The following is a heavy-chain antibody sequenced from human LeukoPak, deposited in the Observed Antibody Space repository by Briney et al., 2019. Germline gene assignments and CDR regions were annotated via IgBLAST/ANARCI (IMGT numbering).Heavy chain of an antibody. CDR1: GGSISSYY. Sequence: SEALSLTCTVSGGSISSYYWGWIRQPPGKGLEWIGSIYYSGSTYYNPSLKSRVTISVDTSKNQFSLKLSSVTAADTAVYYCARSLSYYYYMDVWGKGTTVTVSS. J-gene: IGHJ6*03. CDR2: IYYSGST. CDR3: ARSLSYYYYMDV. V-gene: IGHV4-39*07.